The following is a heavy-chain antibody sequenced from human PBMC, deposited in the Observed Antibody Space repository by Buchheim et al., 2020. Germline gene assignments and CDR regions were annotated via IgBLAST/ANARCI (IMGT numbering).Heavy chain of an antibody. CDR3: ASPFTSSYDFDY. Sequence: QLQLQESGPGLVKPSETLSLTCSVSGGSISRTIYYWGWIRQPPGKGLEWIGSIYHDGSSYYNPSLKSRVTVSADKSKHQFYLKLSSVTAADTAVYYCASPFTSSYDFDYWGQGTL. CDR1: GGSISRTIYY. CDR2: IYHDGSS. V-gene: IGHV4-39*01. J-gene: IGHJ4*02. D-gene: IGHD3-16*01.